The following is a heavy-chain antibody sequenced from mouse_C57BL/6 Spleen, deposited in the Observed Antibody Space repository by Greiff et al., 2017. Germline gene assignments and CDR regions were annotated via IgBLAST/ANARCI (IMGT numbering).Heavy chain of an antibody. CDR2: ISYDGSN. V-gene: IGHV3-6*01. Sequence: ESGPGLVKPSQSLSLTCSVTGYSITSGYYWNWIRQFPGNKLEWMGYISYDGSNNYNPSLKNRISITRDTSKNQFFLKLNSVTTEDTATYYCARDGDYYGVWGTGTTVTVSS. CDR3: ARDGDYYGV. J-gene: IGHJ1*03. CDR1: GYSITSGYY.